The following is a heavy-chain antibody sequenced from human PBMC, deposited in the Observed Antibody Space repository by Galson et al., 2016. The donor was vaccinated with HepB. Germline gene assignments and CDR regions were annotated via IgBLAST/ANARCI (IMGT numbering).Heavy chain of an antibody. CDR1: GFTFTDYY. V-gene: IGHV3-11*05. J-gene: IGHJ4*02. CDR3: ARVPGLVQFHY. D-gene: IGHD6-19*01. Sequence: SLRLSCAASGFTFTDYYMSWIRQAPGKGLEWISYISTSSTYTNYADSVKGRFTISRDNAKNSLYLQINSLRAEDTAVYYCARVPGLVQFHYWGQGTLVTVSS. CDR2: ISTSSTYT.